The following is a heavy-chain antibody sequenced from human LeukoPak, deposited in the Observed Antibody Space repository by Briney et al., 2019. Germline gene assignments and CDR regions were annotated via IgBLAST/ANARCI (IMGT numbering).Heavy chain of an antibody. CDR2: IIPIFGTA. J-gene: IGHJ4*02. Sequence: SVKVSCKASGGTFSSYAISWVRQAPGQGLEWMGGIIPIFGTANYAQKFQGRVTITADESTSTAYMELSSLRSEDTAVYYCASEGGRGAMVLNYFDYWGQGTLVTVSS. V-gene: IGHV1-69*13. D-gene: IGHD5-18*01. CDR3: ASEGGRGAMVLNYFDY. CDR1: GGTFSSYA.